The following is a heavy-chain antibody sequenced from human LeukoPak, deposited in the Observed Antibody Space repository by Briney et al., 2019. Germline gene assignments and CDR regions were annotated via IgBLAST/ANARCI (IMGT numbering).Heavy chain of an antibody. D-gene: IGHD3-9*01. CDR1: GGSISSSSYY. J-gene: IGHJ2*01. V-gene: IGHV4-39*07. CDR2: IYYSGST. Sequence: PETLSLTCTVSGGSISSSSYYWGWIRQPPGKGLEWIGSIYYSGSTYYNPSLKSRVTISVDASKNQFSLKLSSVTAADTAVYYCARSPVYYDTVAMFWYFDLWGRGTLVTVSS. CDR3: ARSPVYYDTVAMFWYFDL.